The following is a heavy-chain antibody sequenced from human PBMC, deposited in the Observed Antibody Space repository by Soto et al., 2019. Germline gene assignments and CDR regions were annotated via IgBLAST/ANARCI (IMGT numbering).Heavy chain of an antibody. CDR2: INSDGSST. CDR1: GFTFANYW. CDR3: ARGPPAWGCGMDV. Sequence: GGSLRLSCAASGFTFANYWMHWVRQVPGKGLVWVSRINSDGSSTSYADSVKGRFTISRDNAKNTLYLQMNSLRAEDTAVYYCARGPPAWGCGMDVWGQGTTVTVSS. D-gene: IGHD3-16*01. V-gene: IGHV3-74*01. J-gene: IGHJ6*02.